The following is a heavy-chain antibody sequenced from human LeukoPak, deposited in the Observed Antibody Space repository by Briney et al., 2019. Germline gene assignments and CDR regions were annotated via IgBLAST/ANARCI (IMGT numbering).Heavy chain of an antibody. J-gene: IGHJ4*02. Sequence: SETLSLTCTVSGGSISSSSYYWGWIRQPPGKGLEWIGSIYYSGSTYYNPSLKSRVTISVDTSKNQFSLKLSSVTAADTAVYYCARHLSSGWYVYWGQGTLVTVSS. CDR3: ARHLSSGWYVY. CDR1: GGSISSSSYY. D-gene: IGHD6-19*01. CDR2: IYYSGST. V-gene: IGHV4-39*01.